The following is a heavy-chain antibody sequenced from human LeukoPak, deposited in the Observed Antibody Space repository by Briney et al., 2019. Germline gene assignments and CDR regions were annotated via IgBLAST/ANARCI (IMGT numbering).Heavy chain of an antibody. Sequence: PGGSLRLSCAASGFTFSSYGMHWVRQAPGKGLERVAVIWYDGSNKYYADSVKGRFTISRDNSKNTLYLQMNSLRAEDTAVYYCARDHDYSNYQHYFDYWGQGTLVTVSS. CDR1: GFTFSSYG. D-gene: IGHD4-11*01. J-gene: IGHJ4*02. CDR2: IWYDGSNK. CDR3: ARDHDYSNYQHYFDY. V-gene: IGHV3-33*01.